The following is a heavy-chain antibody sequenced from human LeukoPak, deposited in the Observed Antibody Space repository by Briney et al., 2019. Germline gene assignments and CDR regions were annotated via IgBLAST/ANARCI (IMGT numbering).Heavy chain of an antibody. CDR3: ARGSGYYYDGLYDY. V-gene: IGHV1-8*01. J-gene: IGHJ4*02. Sequence: ASVKVSCKASGYTFTCYDINWVRQATGQGLEWMGWMNPNSGNTGYAQKFQGRVTMTRNTSISTAYMELSSLRSEDTAVYYCARGSGYYYDGLYDYWGQGTLVTVSS. CDR1: GYTFTCYD. D-gene: IGHD3-22*01. CDR2: MNPNSGNT.